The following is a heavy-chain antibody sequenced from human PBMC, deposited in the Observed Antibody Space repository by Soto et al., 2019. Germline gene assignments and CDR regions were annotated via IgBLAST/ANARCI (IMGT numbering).Heavy chain of an antibody. J-gene: IGHJ4*02. D-gene: IGHD7-27*01. CDR3: GGDLGY. Sequence: EVQVVESGGGLLQPGGSLRLSCAASGFDFNNFWMYWVRQAPGKGLVWVSRISADGTFKDYADSVKGRFTISRDNAKNTVYLQMNGLGVEDKGLYLGGGDLGYWGQGPLVTVSS. V-gene: IGHV3-74*01. CDR1: GFDFNNFW. CDR2: ISADGTFK.